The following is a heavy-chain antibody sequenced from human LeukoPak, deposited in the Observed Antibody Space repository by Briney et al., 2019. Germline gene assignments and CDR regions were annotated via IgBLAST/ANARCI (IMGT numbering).Heavy chain of an antibody. CDR1: GGSISSGDYY. D-gene: IGHD3-3*01. CDR3: ASTTIFGVVTDDSWFDP. V-gene: IGHV4-30-4*08. Sequence: NPSETLSLTCTVSGGSISSGDYYWSWIRQPPGKGLEWIGYIYYSGSTYYNPSLKSRVTISVDTSKNQFSLKLSSVTAADTAVYYCASTTIFGVVTDDSWFDPWGQGTLVTVSS. J-gene: IGHJ5*02. CDR2: IYYSGST.